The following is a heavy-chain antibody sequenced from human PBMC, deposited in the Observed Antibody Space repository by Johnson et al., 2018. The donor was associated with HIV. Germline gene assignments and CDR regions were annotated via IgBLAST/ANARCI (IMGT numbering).Heavy chain of an antibody. V-gene: IGHV3-20*04. D-gene: IGHD3-22*01. J-gene: IGHJ3*02. CDR1: GFTFDQYV. CDR2: MGWNDGTT. CDR3: TRSPVRYDSRGFYYDDAFDI. Sequence: VQLVESGGGVVRPGGSLRLSCAASGFTFDQYVMTWVRQIPGKGLEWVCGMGWNDGTTGYADSVKGRFTISRDNAKNSLYLQMTSLRAEDTALYYCTRSPVRYDSRGFYYDDAFDIGGQGTMVTVSS.